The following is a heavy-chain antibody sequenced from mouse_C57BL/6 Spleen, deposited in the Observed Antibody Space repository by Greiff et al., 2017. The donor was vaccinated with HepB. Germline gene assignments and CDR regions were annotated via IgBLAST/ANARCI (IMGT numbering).Heavy chain of an antibody. V-gene: IGHV2-2*01. CDR2: IWSGGST. CDR3: ARNPFSGYGLYYAMDY. CDR1: GFSLTSYG. J-gene: IGHJ4*01. D-gene: IGHD3-1*01. Sequence: QVQLQQSGPGLVQPSQSLSITCTVSGFSLTSYGVHWVRQSPGKGLEWLGVIWSGGSTDYNAAFISRLSISKDNSKSQVFFKMNSLQADDTAIYYCARNPFSGYGLYYAMDYWGQGTSVTVSS.